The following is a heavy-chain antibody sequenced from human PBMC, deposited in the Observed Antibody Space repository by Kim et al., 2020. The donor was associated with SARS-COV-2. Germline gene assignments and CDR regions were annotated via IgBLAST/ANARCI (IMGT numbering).Heavy chain of an antibody. CDR3: ASLNYYGSGSYFYYYYGMDV. Sequence: GGSLRLSCAASGFTFSSYGMHWVRQAPGKGLEWVAVIWYDGSNKYYADSVKGRFTISRDNSKNTLYLQMNSLRAEDTAVYYCASLNYYGSGSYFYYYYGMDVWGQGTTVTVSS. V-gene: IGHV3-33*01. CDR1: GFTFSSYG. J-gene: IGHJ6*02. D-gene: IGHD3-10*01. CDR2: IWYDGSNK.